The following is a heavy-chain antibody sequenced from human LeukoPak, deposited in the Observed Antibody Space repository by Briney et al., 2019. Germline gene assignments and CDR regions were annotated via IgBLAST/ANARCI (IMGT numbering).Heavy chain of an antibody. CDR2: ISASGIST. CDR1: GFTFSNYA. V-gene: IGHV3-23*01. D-gene: IGHD2-2*01. CDR3: ARDSGYCSSTTCRLEY. J-gene: IGHJ4*02. Sequence: GGSLRLSCGASGFTFSNYAMSWVRQAPGKGLEWVSAISASGISTYYPDSVKGRFTISRDNSKNTLYLQMNSLRADDTAVYYCARDSGYCSSTTCRLEYWGQGTLVTVSS.